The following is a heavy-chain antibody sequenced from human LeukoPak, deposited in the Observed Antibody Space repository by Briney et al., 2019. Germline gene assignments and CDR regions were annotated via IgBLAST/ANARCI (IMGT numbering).Heavy chain of an antibody. CDR1: GGIFSSYA. D-gene: IGHD6-13*01. CDR3: ARVAAAGLYYFDY. V-gene: IGHV1-69*13. Sequence: ASVKVSCKASGGIFSSYAISWVRQAPGQGLEWMGGIIPIFGTANYAQKFQGRVTITADESTSTAYMELSSLRSEDTAVYYCARVAAAGLYYFDYWGQGTLVTVSS. J-gene: IGHJ4*02. CDR2: IIPIFGTA.